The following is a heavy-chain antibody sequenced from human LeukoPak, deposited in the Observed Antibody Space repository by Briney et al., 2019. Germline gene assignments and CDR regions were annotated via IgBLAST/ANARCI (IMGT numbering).Heavy chain of an antibody. V-gene: IGHV4-38-2*02. Sequence: SETLSLTCTVSGYSISSGYYWGWIRPPPGKGLEWIGSIYHSESPYYNPSLKSRVTISVDTSKNQFSLKLSSVTAADTAVYYCASLGVVGATTNWFDPWGQGTLVTVSS. J-gene: IGHJ5*02. CDR1: GYSISSGYY. CDR2: IYHSESP. CDR3: ASLGVVGATTNWFDP. D-gene: IGHD1-26*01.